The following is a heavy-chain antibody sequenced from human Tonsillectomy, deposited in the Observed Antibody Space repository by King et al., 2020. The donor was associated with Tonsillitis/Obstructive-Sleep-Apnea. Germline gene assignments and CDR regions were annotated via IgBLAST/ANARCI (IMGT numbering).Heavy chain of an antibody. D-gene: IGHD6-6*01. CDR2: INRDGGST. CDR3: AKAEAVAARSFAY. Sequence: VQLVESGGGLVQPGGSLRLSCASSGFTFSSYWMHLVRQAPGKGLVWVSRINRDGGSTSYADSVKVRFTISRDNATNTLYLQMNTLRAEDTAWYYCAKAEAVAARSFAYWGQGTLVTVSS. CDR1: GFTFSSYW. V-gene: IGHV3-74*01. J-gene: IGHJ4*02.